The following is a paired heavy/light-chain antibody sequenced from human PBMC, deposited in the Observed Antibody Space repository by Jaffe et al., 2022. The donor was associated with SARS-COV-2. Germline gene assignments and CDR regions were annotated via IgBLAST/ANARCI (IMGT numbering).Light chain of an antibody. CDR1: GNDVGGYNY. J-gene: IGLJ2*01. CDR3: SSYTKSGTRE. Sequence: QSALTQPASVSGSPGQSITISCTGTGNDVGGYNYVSWYQQYPGKAPKLMIYEVSNRPSGVPDRFFGSKSGNTASLTISGLQAEDEADYYCSSYTKSGTREFGGGTKLTVL. V-gene: IGLV2-14*01. CDR2: EVS.
Heavy chain of an antibody. CDR1: GDSITGSHW. CDR2: IYHIGST. V-gene: IGHV4-4*02. J-gene: IGHJ4*02. D-gene: IGHD3-10*01. Sequence: QVQLQESGPGLVKPSGTLSLTCAVSGDSITGSHWWSWVRQAPGKGLEWIGEIYHIGSTNYNPSLKSRLTISVDKSKNQFSLKVTSVTAADTAVYYCSRVGITGSYQDYWGQGTLVTVSS. CDR3: SRVGITGSYQDY.